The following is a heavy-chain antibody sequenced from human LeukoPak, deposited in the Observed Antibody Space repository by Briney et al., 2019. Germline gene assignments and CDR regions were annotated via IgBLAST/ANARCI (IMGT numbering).Heavy chain of an antibody. V-gene: IGHV4-59*08. J-gene: IGHJ3*02. CDR2: VFHSGTT. Sequence: SEPLSLTCNVSGDSLTSHFWSWIRQTPGKGLEWIGYVFHSGTTNYSPSLKSRVTISLDTSKKQFYLRLASVTAADTALYYCARRMATVTDAFDIWGRGTMVSVSS. CDR1: GDSLTSHF. D-gene: IGHD5-24*01. CDR3: ARRMATVTDAFDI.